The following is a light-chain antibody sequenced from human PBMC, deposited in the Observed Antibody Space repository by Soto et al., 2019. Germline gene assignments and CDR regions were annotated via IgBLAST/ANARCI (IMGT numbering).Light chain of an antibody. CDR3: CSYAGSYTWV. V-gene: IGLV2-11*01. CDR2: DVS. J-gene: IGLJ3*02. Sequence: QSALTQPRSVSGSPGQSVTISCTGTSSDVGGYYYVSWYQQHPGKAPKLMIYDVSKRPSGVPDRFSASKSGNTASLSVSGLQAEDEADYYCCSYAGSYTWVFGGGTKVTVL. CDR1: SSDVGGYYY.